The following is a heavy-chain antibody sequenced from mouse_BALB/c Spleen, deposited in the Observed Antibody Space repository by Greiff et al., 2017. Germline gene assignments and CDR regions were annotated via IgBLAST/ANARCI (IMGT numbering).Heavy chain of an antibody. D-gene: IGHD1-1*01. CDR1: GYSFTGYT. V-gene: IGHV1-18*01. J-gene: IGHJ4*01. CDR2: INPYNGGT. Sequence: EVKLVESGPELVKPGASMKISCKASGYSFTGYTMNWVKQSHGKNLEWIGLINPYNGGTSYNQKFKGKATLTVDKSSSTAYMELLSLTSEDSAVYYCARADYYGSSGAMDYWGQGTSVTVSS. CDR3: ARADYYGSSGAMDY.